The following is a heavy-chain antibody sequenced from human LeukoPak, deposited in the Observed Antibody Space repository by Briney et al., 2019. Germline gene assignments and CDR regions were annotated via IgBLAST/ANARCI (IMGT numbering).Heavy chain of an antibody. CDR3: ARRNYYDSSGYYPWGGFDI. Sequence: ESLKISCKGSGYSFTSYWIGWVRQMPGKGLEWMGIIYPGDSDTRYSPSFQGQATISADKSISTAYLQWSSLKASDTAMYYCARRNYYDSSGYYPWGGFDIWGQGTMVTVSS. J-gene: IGHJ3*02. CDR2: IYPGDSDT. D-gene: IGHD3-22*01. V-gene: IGHV5-51*01. CDR1: GYSFTSYW.